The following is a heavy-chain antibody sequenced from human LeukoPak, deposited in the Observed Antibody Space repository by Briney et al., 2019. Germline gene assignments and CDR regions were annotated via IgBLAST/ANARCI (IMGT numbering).Heavy chain of an antibody. J-gene: IGHJ5*02. Sequence: SQTLSLTCTVSGGSISSGGYSWSWIRQPPGKGLEWIGYIYHSGSTYYNPSLKSRVTISVDRSKNQFSLKLSSVTAADTAVYYCARGRRLLWFGEQGSWFDPWGQGTLVTVSS. CDR3: ARGRRLLWFGEQGSWFDP. CDR2: IYHSGST. D-gene: IGHD3-10*01. CDR1: GGSISSGGYS. V-gene: IGHV4-30-2*01.